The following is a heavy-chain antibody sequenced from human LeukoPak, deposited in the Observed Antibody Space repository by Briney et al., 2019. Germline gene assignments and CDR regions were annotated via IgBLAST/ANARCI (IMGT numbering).Heavy chain of an antibody. D-gene: IGHD1-26*01. V-gene: IGHV3-20*04. CDR3: ARDSWGIVGATYNY. Sequence: GPGGSLRLSCAASGFTLDDYGMSWVRHAPGKGLEWVSGINWNGGSTGYADSVKGRFTISRDNAKNSLYLQMNSLRAEDTALYYCARDSWGIVGATYNYWGQGTLVTVSS. CDR2: INWNGGST. CDR1: GFTLDDYG. J-gene: IGHJ4*02.